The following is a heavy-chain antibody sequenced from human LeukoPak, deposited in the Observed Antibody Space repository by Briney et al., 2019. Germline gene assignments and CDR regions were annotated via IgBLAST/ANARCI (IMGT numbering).Heavy chain of an antibody. Sequence: GGSLRLSCAASGFTFSSYAMDWVRQAPGKGLEWVAVISYDGSKKYHADPVKGRFTISRDNSKNTLYLQMDSLRAEDTAVYFCARAPWGAADTAMVNFDYWGQGTLVTVSS. D-gene: IGHD5-18*01. V-gene: IGHV3-30*04. CDR2: ISYDGSKK. CDR3: ARAPWGAADTAMVNFDY. CDR1: GFTFSSYA. J-gene: IGHJ4*02.